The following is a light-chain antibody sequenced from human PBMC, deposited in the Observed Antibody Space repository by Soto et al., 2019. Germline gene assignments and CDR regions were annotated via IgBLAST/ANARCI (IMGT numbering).Light chain of an antibody. CDR3: QQPDSYPCT. J-gene: IGKJ2*02. V-gene: IGKV1-9*01. CDR1: QGFSNS. Sequence: DIQLTQSPSFLSASVGDRVTITCRASQGFSNSLAWYQQKPGKAPKLLIYAASTLQSGVPSRFSGRGSGTEFTITISSLQPEDFATYYCQQPDSYPCTFGQGTKLEIK. CDR2: AAS.